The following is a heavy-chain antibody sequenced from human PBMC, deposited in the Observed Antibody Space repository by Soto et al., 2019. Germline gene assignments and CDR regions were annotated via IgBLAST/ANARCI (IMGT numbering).Heavy chain of an antibody. D-gene: IGHD3-3*01. CDR1: GFPFSSPW. Sequence: GGPLRLSCAASGFPFSSPWMSWVRQAPGKGLEWVANIKQDGSEKYYVDSVKGRFTISRDNAKNSLYLQMNSLRAEDTAVYYCARGGTTTYYDFWSGYRVAHDAFDIWGQGTTVTVSS. CDR2: IKQDGSEK. CDR3: ARGGTTTYYDFWSGYRVAHDAFDI. J-gene: IGHJ3*02. V-gene: IGHV3-7*01.